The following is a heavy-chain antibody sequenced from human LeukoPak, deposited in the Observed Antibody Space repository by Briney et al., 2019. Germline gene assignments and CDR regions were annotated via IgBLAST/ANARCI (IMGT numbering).Heavy chain of an antibody. CDR3: ARTTEGGYTYDYFYYYYMDV. V-gene: IGHV4-4*07. J-gene: IGHJ6*03. D-gene: IGHD5-18*01. CDR2: IYTSGST. Sequence: SETLSLTCTVSGGSISSYYWSWIRRPAGKGLEWIGRIYTSGSTNYNPSLKSRVTMSVDTSKKQFSLKLSSVTAADTAVYYCARTTEGGYTYDYFYYYYMDVWGKGTTVTISS. CDR1: GGSISSYY.